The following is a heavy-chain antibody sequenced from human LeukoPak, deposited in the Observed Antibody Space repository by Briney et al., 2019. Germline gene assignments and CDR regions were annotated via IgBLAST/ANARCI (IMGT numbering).Heavy chain of an antibody. J-gene: IGHJ3*02. CDR2: IIPIFGIA. CDR3: ARGRGITMIVVAAGDAFDI. CDR1: GGTFISYA. D-gene: IGHD3-22*01. Sequence: SVKVSCKASGGTFISYAISWVRQAPGQGLEWMGRIIPIFGIANYAQKFQGRVTITADKSTSTAYMELSSLRSEDTAVYYCARGRGITMIVVAAGDAFDIWGQGTMVTVSS. V-gene: IGHV1-69*04.